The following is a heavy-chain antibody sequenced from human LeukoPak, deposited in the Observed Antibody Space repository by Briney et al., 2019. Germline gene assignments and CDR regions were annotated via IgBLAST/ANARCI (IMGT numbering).Heavy chain of an antibody. V-gene: IGHV1-69*13. CDR3: ARGVVPYYYYYGMDV. Sequence: ASVKVSCKASGGTFSSYAISWVRQAPGQGLEWMGGIIPIFGTANYAQKFQGRVTITADEPTSTAYMELSSLRSEDTAVYYCARGVVPYYYYYGMDVWGKGTTVTVSS. D-gene: IGHD2-2*01. CDR2: IIPIFGTA. J-gene: IGHJ6*04. CDR1: GGTFSSYA.